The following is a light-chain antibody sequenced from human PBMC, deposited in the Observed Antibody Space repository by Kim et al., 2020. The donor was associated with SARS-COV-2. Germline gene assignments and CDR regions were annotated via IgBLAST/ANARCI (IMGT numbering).Light chain of an antibody. V-gene: IGLV3-19*01. CDR1: SLRSYY. J-gene: IGLJ3*02. Sequence: LGQTVRITCQGDSLRSYYASCYQQKPGQAPVLVIYGKNNRPSGIPDRFSGSSSGNTASLTITGAQAEDEADYYCNSRDSSGNPHWVFGGGTQLTVL. CDR2: GKN. CDR3: NSRDSSGNPHWV.